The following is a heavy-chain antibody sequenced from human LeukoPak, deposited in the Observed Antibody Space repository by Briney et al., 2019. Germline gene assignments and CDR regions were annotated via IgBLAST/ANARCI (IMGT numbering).Heavy chain of an antibody. CDR1: GFTFSSYA. Sequence: GGSLRLSCAASGFTFSSYAMSWVRQAPGKGLEWVSAISGSGGSTYYADSVKGRFTISRDNSKNTLYLQMNSLRAEDTAVYYCAKSTRVVATIRDQDYYFDYWGQGTLVAVSS. V-gene: IGHV3-23*01. CDR3: AKSTRVVATIRDQDYYFDY. CDR2: ISGSGGST. D-gene: IGHD5-12*01. J-gene: IGHJ4*02.